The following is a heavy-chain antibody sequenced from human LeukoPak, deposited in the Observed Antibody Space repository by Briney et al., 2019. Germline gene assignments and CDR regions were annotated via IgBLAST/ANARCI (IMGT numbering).Heavy chain of an antibody. CDR2: IYYSGST. Sequence: SETLSLTCTVSGGSVSSGGYYWSWIRQHPGKGLEWIGYIYYSGSTYYNPSLKSRVTISVDTSKNQFSLKLSSVTAADTAVYYCARGPTVTLFDYWGQGTLVTVSS. D-gene: IGHD4-17*01. CDR3: ARGPTVTLFDY. CDR1: GGSVSSGGYY. J-gene: IGHJ4*02. V-gene: IGHV4-31*03.